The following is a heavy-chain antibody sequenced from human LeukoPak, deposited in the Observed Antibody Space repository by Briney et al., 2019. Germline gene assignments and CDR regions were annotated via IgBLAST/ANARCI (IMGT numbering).Heavy chain of an antibody. D-gene: IGHD6-19*01. CDR1: GYTFTGYY. J-gene: IGHJ6*03. CDR3: ARGLRGSSGYLNYYMDV. V-gene: IGHV1-3*03. CDR2: INAGNGNT. Sequence: ASVKVSCKASGYTFTGYYMHWVRQAPGQRLEWMGWINAGNGNTKYSQEFQGRVTITRDTSASTAYMELSSLRSEDMAVYYCARGLRGSSGYLNYYMDVWGKGTTVTVSS.